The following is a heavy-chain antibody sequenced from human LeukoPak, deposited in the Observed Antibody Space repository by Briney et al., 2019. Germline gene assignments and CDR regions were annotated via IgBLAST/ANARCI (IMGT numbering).Heavy chain of an antibody. D-gene: IGHD3-10*01. CDR2: MNPNSGNT. CDR1: GYTFTSYD. Sequence: ASVKVSCKASGYTFTSYDINWVRQATGQGLEWMGWMNPNSGNTGYAQKFQGRVTMTRNTSISTAYMELSSLRSEDTAVYYCARDGSGSGSYLSWFDPWGQGTLVTVSS. CDR3: ARDGSGSGSYLSWFDP. V-gene: IGHV1-8*01. J-gene: IGHJ5*02.